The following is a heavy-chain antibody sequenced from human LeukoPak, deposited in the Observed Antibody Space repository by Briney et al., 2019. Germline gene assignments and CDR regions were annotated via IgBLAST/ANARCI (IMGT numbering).Heavy chain of an antibody. V-gene: IGHV1-46*01. D-gene: IGHD1-26*01. J-gene: IGHJ5*02. Sequence: ASVKVSCKAPGYTFTSYYMHWVRQAPGQGLEWMGLINPTGGSTGYAQKFQGRVTMARDMSTSTDYMELSSLRSEDTAIYYCARDNSVGDNAWWFDPWGQGTLVTVSS. CDR2: INPTGGST. CDR1: GYTFTSYY. CDR3: ARDNSVGDNAWWFDP.